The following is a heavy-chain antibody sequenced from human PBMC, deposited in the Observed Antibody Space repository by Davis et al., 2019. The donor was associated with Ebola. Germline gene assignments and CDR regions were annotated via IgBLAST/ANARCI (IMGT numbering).Heavy chain of an antibody. D-gene: IGHD3-22*01. CDR3: TTDWGYYDSSAYRYYYGMDV. Sequence: PGGSLRLSCAASGFTFSNAWMNWVRQAPGKGLEWVGRIKSKTDGGTTDYAAPVKGRFTISRDDSKNTLYLQMNSLKTEDTAVYYCTTDWGYYDSSAYRYYYGMDVWGQGTTVTVSS. CDR2: IKSKTDGGTT. V-gene: IGHV3-15*07. CDR1: GFTFSNAW. J-gene: IGHJ6*02.